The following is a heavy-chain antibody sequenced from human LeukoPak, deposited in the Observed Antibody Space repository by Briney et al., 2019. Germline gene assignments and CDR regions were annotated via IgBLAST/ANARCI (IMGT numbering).Heavy chain of an antibody. CDR1: GFTFSGSD. J-gene: IGHJ4*02. V-gene: IGHV3-73*01. D-gene: IGHD6-13*01. Sequence: PGGSLKLSCAASGFTFSGSDMHWVRQASGKGLEWVGRIRSKANSYATAYAASVKGRFTISRDDSKNTAYLQMNSLKTEDTAVYYCTRLSGSSSIDYWGQGTLVTVSS. CDR3: TRLSGSSSIDY. CDR2: IRSKANSYAT.